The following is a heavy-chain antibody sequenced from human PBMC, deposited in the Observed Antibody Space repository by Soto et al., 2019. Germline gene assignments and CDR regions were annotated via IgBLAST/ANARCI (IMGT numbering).Heavy chain of an antibody. D-gene: IGHD2-21*01. CDR2: INHSGST. CDR1: GGSFSGYY. CDR3: ARVNLGSDY. Sequence: QVQLQQWGAGLLKPSETLSLTCAVYGGSFSGYYWSWIRHSPGKGLEWIGEINHSGSTNYNTSLKRRVPISVDTSKNQLTLKVSSVTSAKTAVYYCARVNLGSDYWGQGTLVTVSS. V-gene: IGHV4-34*02. J-gene: IGHJ4*02.